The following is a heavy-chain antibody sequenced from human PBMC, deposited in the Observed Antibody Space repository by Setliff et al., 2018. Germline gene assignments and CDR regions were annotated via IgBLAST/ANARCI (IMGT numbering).Heavy chain of an antibody. CDR3: ARDSYGDNLPYNWFAP. V-gene: IGHV1-69*13. CDR1: GGTFSSKA. D-gene: IGHD4-17*01. CDR2: FIPSFGTA. J-gene: IGHJ5*02. Sequence: SVKVSCKASGGTFSSKAISWVRQAPGQGLEWMGGFIPSFGTANYAQKFQGRLTITADESTSTAYMELNSLRSEDTAIYYCARDSYGDNLPYNWFAPWGQGTLGTVSS.